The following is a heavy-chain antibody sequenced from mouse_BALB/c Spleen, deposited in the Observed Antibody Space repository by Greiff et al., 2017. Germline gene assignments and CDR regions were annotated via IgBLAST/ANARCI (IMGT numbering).Heavy chain of an antibody. V-gene: IGHV2-9*02. CDR2: IWAGGST. D-gene: IGHD2-10*01. Sequence: QVQLKESGPGLVAPSQSLSITCTVSGFSLTSYGVHWVRQPPGKGLEWLGVIWAGGSTNYNSALMSRLSISKDNSKSQVFLKMNSLQTDDTAMYYCARASYGNRGVFAYWGQGTLVTVSA. CDR3: ARASYGNRGVFAY. J-gene: IGHJ3*01. CDR1: GFSLTSYG.